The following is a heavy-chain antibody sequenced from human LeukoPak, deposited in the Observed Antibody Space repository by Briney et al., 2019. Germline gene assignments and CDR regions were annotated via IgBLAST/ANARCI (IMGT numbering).Heavy chain of an antibody. D-gene: IGHD5-24*01. CDR3: ASYREAYDLYPHGLDV. Sequence: SQTLSLTCSVSGASVTTTAYFWNWIRQPAGEGLEWIGRIYTSGNIHYNPSLRSRVTMSLDTSKNQFSLTMISVTAADSAVYFCASYREAYDLYPHGLDVWGRGTVVTVS. CDR1: GASVTTTAYF. J-gene: IGHJ3*01. V-gene: IGHV4-61*02. CDR2: IYTSGNI.